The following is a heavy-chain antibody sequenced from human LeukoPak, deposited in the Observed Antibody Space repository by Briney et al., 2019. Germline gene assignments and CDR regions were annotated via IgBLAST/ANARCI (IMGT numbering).Heavy chain of an antibody. J-gene: IGHJ4*02. D-gene: IGHD3-22*01. CDR2: IYPRDSDT. CDR3: ARQGYDSSGYYADY. Sequence: AGESLKISCKGSGYSFISYWIGWLRQMPGKGLEWMGIIYPRDSDTRYSPSFQGQVTISADKSISTAYLQWSSLKASDTAMYYCARQGYDSSGYYADYWGQGTLVTVSS. CDR1: GYSFISYW. V-gene: IGHV5-51*01.